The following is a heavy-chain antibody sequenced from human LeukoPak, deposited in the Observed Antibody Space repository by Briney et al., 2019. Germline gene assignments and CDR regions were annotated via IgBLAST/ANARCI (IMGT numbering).Heavy chain of an antibody. CDR3: AKEARSGSYSNFDY. J-gene: IGHJ4*02. CDR2: ISSSSSYI. V-gene: IGHV3-21*04. Sequence: GGSLRLSCAASGFTFSSYSMNWVRQAPGKGLEWVSSISSSSSYIYYADSVKGRFTISRDNAKNSLYLQMNSLRAEDTAIYYCAKEARSGSYSNFDYWGQGTLVTVSS. D-gene: IGHD1-26*01. CDR1: GFTFSSYS.